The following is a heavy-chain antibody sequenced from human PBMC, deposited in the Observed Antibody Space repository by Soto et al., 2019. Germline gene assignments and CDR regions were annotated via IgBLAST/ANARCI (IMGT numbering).Heavy chain of an antibody. CDR3: TRDPLERHSYYKY. CDR1: GYTFTSYG. D-gene: IGHD1-1*01. Sequence: QVQLVQSGAEVKKPGASVKVSCKASGYTFTSYGISWVRQAPGQGLEWMGWISAYNGNTNYAQKLQGRVPMTTDTSASTPYTGLRSPRSDATPVYYCTRDPLERHSYYKYWGQGTLLTVSS. CDR2: ISAYNGNT. V-gene: IGHV1-18*01. J-gene: IGHJ4*02.